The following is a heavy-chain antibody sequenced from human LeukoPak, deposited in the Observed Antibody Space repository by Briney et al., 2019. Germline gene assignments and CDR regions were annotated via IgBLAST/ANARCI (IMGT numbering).Heavy chain of an antibody. CDR3: AREKATSCSGGSCYLDY. Sequence: SETLSLTCAVYGGSFSDYYWSWIRQPPGKGLEWIGYIYYSGSTYYNPSLKSRVTISVDTSKNQFSLKLSSVTAADTAVYYCAREKATSCSGGSCYLDYWGQGTLVTVSS. D-gene: IGHD2-15*01. V-gene: IGHV4-30-4*01. J-gene: IGHJ4*02. CDR1: GGSFSDYY. CDR2: IYYSGST.